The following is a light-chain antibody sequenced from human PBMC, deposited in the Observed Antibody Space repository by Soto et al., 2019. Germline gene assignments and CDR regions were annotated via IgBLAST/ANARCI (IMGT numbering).Light chain of an antibody. J-gene: IGLJ1*01. Sequence: QSVLTQPPSVSGAPGQRVTISCTGSNSNIGAGYDVHWYQLLPGTAPKLLIYGNSNRPSGVPDRFSGSKSGTSASLAITGLQAEDEADYYCQSYDTSLSALYVFGTGTKLTGL. CDR3: QSYDTSLSALYV. CDR1: NSNIGAGYD. V-gene: IGLV1-40*01. CDR2: GNS.